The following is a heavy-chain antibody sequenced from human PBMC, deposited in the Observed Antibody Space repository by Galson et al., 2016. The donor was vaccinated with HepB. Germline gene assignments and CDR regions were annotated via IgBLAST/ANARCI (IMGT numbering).Heavy chain of an antibody. J-gene: IGHJ4*02. Sequence: SLRLSCAASGFTFSSYSLHWVRQAPGKGLEWVAVISYDGSNKYYAESVKGRFTISRDNSKNTVYLQLNSLRAEDTAVYYCARDQTEVVVPTSSDWGQGTLVTVSS. V-gene: IGHV3-30*04. CDR1: GFTFSSYS. CDR2: ISYDGSNK. D-gene: IGHD2-2*01. CDR3: ARDQTEVVVPTSSD.